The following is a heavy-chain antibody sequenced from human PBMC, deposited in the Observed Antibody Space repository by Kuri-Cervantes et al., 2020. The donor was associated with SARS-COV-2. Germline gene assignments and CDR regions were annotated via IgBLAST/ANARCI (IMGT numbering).Heavy chain of an antibody. D-gene: IGHD6-19*01. CDR1: GSSFTSYW. V-gene: IGHV5-51*01. CDR3: SRQMLYSSGHLYYDYYIDV. CDR2: IYPGDSDT. J-gene: IGHJ6*03. Sequence: GESLKFSCTGSGSSFTSYWIGGVRQMPGKGLEWLGIIYPGDSDTRYSPSFQGQITISDDKSIRIAYLQWSSMKASDTAMYYCSRQMLYSSGHLYYDYYIDVWGKGTTVTVSS.